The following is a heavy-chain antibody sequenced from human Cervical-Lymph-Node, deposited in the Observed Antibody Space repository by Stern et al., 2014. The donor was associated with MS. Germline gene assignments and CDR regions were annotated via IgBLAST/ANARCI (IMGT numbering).Heavy chain of an antibody. CDR3: ARMVGATGYYYDVDV. D-gene: IGHD1-26*01. CDR1: GFSLSSDVMC. V-gene: IGHV2-70*13. J-gene: IGHJ6*02. CDR2: IDWTNDK. Sequence: QITLRESGPAVVKPTQTLTLTCTFSGFSLSSDVMCVTWIRQPPGKALEWLAVIDWTNDKYYNTSLKTRLTISKDTSKNQVFLTMTNIDPVDTATYYCARMVGATGYYYDVDVWGQGTTVTVSS.